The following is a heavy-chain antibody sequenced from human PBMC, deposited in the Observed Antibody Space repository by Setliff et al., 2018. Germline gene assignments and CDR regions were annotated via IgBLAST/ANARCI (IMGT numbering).Heavy chain of an antibody. CDR1: GYNFNTAW. CDR3: ARRDFGSDYPLRI. D-gene: IGHD4-17*01. J-gene: IGHJ4*02. V-gene: IGHV5-51*01. Sequence: GESLKISCQGSGYNFNTAWIGWVRQKPGKGLEWMGVIYPDDSDSRYSPSFEGHVTLSVDKFIGTASLQWASLKISDSAIYYCARRDFGSDYPLRIWGQGTLVTVSS. CDR2: IYPDDSDS.